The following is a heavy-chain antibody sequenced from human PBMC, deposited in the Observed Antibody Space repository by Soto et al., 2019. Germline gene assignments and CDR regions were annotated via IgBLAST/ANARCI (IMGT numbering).Heavy chain of an antibody. CDR2: IGSAGVDT. V-gene: IGHV3-23*01. CDR1: GFTFNIYA. J-gene: IGHJ3*02. D-gene: IGHD1-20*01. CDR3: AKDRQAHNSVWDTFDI. Sequence: GGSLRLSCAASGFTFNIYAMSWVRQAPGKGLEWVSGIGSAGVDTYYADSVKGRFTISRDNSKNTLFLQVTSLRVEDTAIYYCAKDRQAHNSVWDTFDIWGQGTLVTVSS.